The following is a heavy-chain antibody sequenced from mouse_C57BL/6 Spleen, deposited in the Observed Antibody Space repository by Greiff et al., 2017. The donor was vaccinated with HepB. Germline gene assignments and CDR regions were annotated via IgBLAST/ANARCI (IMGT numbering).Heavy chain of an antibody. J-gene: IGHJ2*01. CDR2: ISYDGSN. V-gene: IGHV3-6*01. CDR3: ARGGGVLFDY. CDR1: GYSITSGYY. Sequence: DVQLQESGPGLVKPSQSLSLTCSVTGYSITSGYYWNWIRQFPGNKLEWMGYISYDGSNNYNPSLKNRISITRDTSKNQFFLKLNSVTTEDTATYYGARGGGVLFDYWGQGTTLTVSS.